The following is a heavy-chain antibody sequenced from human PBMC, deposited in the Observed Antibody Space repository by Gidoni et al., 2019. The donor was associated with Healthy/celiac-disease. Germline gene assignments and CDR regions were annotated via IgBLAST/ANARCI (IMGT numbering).Heavy chain of an antibody. Sequence: QLQLQESGPGLVTPSETLSLPCTVSCGSIRSSSYFWGWIRQPPGKVLEWIGSIYYSGSTYYNPSLKSRGTISVDTSKNHFALKLSSVTAADTAVYYCSSSGSYYPRYWGQGTLVTVSS. CDR3: SSSGSYYPRY. CDR1: CGSIRSSSYF. J-gene: IGHJ4*02. V-gene: IGHV4-39*01. CDR2: IYYSGST. D-gene: IGHD1-26*01.